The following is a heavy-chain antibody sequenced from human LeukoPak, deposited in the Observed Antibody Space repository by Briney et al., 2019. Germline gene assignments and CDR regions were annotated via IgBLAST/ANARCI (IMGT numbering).Heavy chain of an antibody. D-gene: IGHD6-13*01. Sequence: ASVKVSCKASGYIFTNYGISWVRQAPGQGLEWMGWISAYNDNTNYAQNLQGRLTMTTDTSTSTAYMELRSLRSDDTAVYYCARDSSSWFYYFYGMDVWGQGPRSPSP. CDR1: GYIFTNYG. V-gene: IGHV1-18*01. CDR2: ISAYNDNT. CDR3: ARDSSSWFYYFYGMDV. J-gene: IGHJ6*02.